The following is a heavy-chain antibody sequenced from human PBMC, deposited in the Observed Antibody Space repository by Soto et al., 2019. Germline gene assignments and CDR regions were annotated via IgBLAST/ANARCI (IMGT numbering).Heavy chain of an antibody. V-gene: IGHV1-69*06. J-gene: IGHJ6*02. Sequence: ASVKVSCKASGGTFSSYAISWVRQAPGQGLEWMGGIIPIFGTANYAQKSQGRVTITADKSTSTAYMELSSLRSEDTAVYYCARGEGTIFGVVIRSGNYYYGMDVWGQGTTVTVSS. CDR2: IIPIFGTA. CDR1: GGTFSSYA. D-gene: IGHD3-3*01. CDR3: ARGEGTIFGVVIRSGNYYYGMDV.